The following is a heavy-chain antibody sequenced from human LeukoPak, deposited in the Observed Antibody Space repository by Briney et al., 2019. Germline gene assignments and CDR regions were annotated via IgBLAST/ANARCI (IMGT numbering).Heavy chain of an antibody. CDR3: AREVSPAAPSPFDY. D-gene: IGHD2-2*01. CDR1: GFTFSSYA. Sequence: GRSLRLSCAASGFTFSSYAMHWVRQAPGKGLEWVAVISYDGSNKYHADSVKGRFTISRDNSKNTLYLQMNSLRAEDTAVYYCAREVSPAAPSPFDYWGQGTLVTVSS. CDR2: ISYDGSNK. J-gene: IGHJ4*02. V-gene: IGHV3-30-3*01.